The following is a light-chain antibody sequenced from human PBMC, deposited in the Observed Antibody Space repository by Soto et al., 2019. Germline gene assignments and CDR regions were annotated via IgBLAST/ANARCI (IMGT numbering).Light chain of an antibody. Sequence: QTVVTQEPSLTVSPGGTVTLTCASSTGAVTSGYYPSWFQQKPGQAPRALIYSTXXXXXWTPARFSXSLLGGKXALTLSGXXXXXXAEYYCLLYYGGAWVFGGGTQLTVL. CDR1: TGAVTSGYY. CDR2: STX. V-gene: IGLV7-43*01. J-gene: IGLJ7*01. CDR3: LLYYGGAWV.